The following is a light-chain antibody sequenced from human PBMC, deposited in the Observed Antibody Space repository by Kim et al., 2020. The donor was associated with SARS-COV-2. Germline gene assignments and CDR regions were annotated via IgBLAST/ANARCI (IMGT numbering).Light chain of an antibody. J-gene: IGLJ3*02. CDR1: SNNVGNQG. CDR2: RND. V-gene: IGLV10-54*01. Sequence: LTQPPSVSKDLRQTATLTCTGNSNNVGNQGAAWLQQHQRHPPKLLSYRNDNRPSGISERLSASRSGNTASLTITGLQPEDEADYYCSAWDSSLSAWVFGGGTQLTVL. CDR3: SAWDSSLSAWV.